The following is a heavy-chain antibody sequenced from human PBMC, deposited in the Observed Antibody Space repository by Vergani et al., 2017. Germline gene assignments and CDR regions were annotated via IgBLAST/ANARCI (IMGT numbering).Heavy chain of an antibody. J-gene: IGHJ4*02. Sequence: EVQLVESGGGLAKPGGSLSLSCAASGFPFSSYTMNWVRQPPGKGREWVSSISICGSYIYYADSVKGRFTISRDNAKNSLYLQMNSLRAEDTAVYYCARAGSIAAGEGFDYWGQGTLVTVSS. CDR2: ISICGSYI. D-gene: IGHD6-6*01. CDR1: GFPFSSYT. CDR3: ARAGSIAAGEGFDY. V-gene: IGHV3-21*01.